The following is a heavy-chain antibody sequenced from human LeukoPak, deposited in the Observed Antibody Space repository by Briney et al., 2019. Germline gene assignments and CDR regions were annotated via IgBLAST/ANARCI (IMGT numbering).Heavy chain of an antibody. J-gene: IGHJ6*02. D-gene: IGHD3-3*01. CDR2: IYHSGST. V-gene: IGHV4-30-2*01. CDR1: CGSISSGGYS. CDR3: ARDVIDYDFWSGYSDYYYGMDV. Sequence: SETLSLTCAVSCGSISSGGYSWSWIRQPPGKGLEWIGYIYHSGSTYYNPSLKSRVTISVDRSKNQFSLKLSSVTAADTAVYYCARDVIDYDFWSGYSDYYYGMDVWGQGTTVTVSS.